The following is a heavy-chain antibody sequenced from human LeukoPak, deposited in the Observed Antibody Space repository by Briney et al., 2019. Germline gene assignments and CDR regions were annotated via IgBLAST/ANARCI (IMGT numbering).Heavy chain of an antibody. Sequence: SETLSLTCTVSGGSISSYYWSWIRQPPGKGLEWIGSIYYSGSTYYNPSLKSRVTISVDTSKNQFSLKLSSVTAADTAVYYCARSHPIVVPAAMGTIDYWGQGTLVTVSS. CDR1: GGSISSYY. V-gene: IGHV4-59*05. CDR3: ARSHPIVVPAAMGTIDY. J-gene: IGHJ4*02. CDR2: IYYSGST. D-gene: IGHD2-2*01.